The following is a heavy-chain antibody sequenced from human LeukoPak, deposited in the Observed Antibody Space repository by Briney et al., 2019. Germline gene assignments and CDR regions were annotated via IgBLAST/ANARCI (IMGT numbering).Heavy chain of an antibody. V-gene: IGHV4-4*07. J-gene: IGHJ5*02. CDR1: GGSISSYY. CDR3: AREVGLGYCSSTSCFRFDP. D-gene: IGHD2-2*01. CDR2: IYTSGST. Sequence: SETLSLTCTASGGSISSYYWSWIRQPAGKGLEWIGRIYTSGSTNYNPSLKSRVTMSVDTSKNQFSLKLSSVTAADTAVYYCAREVGLGYCSSTSCFRFDPWGQGTLVTVSS.